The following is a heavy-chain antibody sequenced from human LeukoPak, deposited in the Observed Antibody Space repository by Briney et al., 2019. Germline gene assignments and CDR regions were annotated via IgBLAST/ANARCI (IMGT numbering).Heavy chain of an antibody. J-gene: IGHJ6*03. CDR1: GGTFSSYA. CDR3: AKNRGAGSHFYYHMNV. D-gene: IGHD1-26*01. V-gene: IGHV1-69*13. Sequence: ASVKVSCKASGGTFSSYAISWVRQAPGQGLEWMGGIIPIFGTANYAQKFQGRVTITADESTSTAYMELSSLRSEDTAVYYCAKNRGAGSHFYYHMNVWGKGTTVTVSS. CDR2: IIPIFGTA.